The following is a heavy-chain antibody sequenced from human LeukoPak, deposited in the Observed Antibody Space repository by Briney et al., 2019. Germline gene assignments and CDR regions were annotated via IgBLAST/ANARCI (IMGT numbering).Heavy chain of an antibody. CDR3: ARDVREPSSYGMDV. D-gene: IGHD1-14*01. V-gene: IGHV3-30-3*01. CDR1: GFTFSSYA. Sequence: GGSLRLSCAASGFTFSSYAMHWVRQAPGKGLEWVAVISYDGSNKYYADSVKGRFTISRDNTKNTLYLQMNSLRAEDTAVYYCARDVREPSSYGMDVWGQGTTVTVSS. J-gene: IGHJ6*02. CDR2: ISYDGSNK.